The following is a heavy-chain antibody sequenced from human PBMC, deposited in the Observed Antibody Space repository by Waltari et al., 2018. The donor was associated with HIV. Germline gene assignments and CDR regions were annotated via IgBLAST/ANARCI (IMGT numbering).Heavy chain of an antibody. CDR2: IYTSGST. CDR3: ARAPLSEMDFDY. V-gene: IGHV4-61*02. CDR1: GGFIRSGSHY. J-gene: IGHJ4*02. Sequence: QVQLQESGPGLVTPSQTLSPTCTVSGGFIRSGSHYWSWIRQPAGKGLEWIGRIYTSGSTNYNPSPKSRVTISVDTSKNQFSLKLSSVTAADTAVYYCARAPLSEMDFDYWGQGTLVTVSS.